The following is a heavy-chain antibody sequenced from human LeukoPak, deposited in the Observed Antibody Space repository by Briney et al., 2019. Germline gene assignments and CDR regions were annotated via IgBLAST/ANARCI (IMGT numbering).Heavy chain of an antibody. D-gene: IGHD3-3*01. J-gene: IGHJ6*03. CDR3: ARVHYDFWSGYNYYYSYYYMDV. V-gene: IGHV4-59*01. CDR2: IYYSGST. CDR1: GGSISSYY. Sequence: SETLSLTCTVSGGSISSYYWSWIRQPPGKGLEWIGYIYYSGSTNYNPSLKSRVTISVDTSKNQFSLKLSSVTAADTAVYYCARVHYDFWSGYNYYYSYYYMDVWGKGTTVTVSS.